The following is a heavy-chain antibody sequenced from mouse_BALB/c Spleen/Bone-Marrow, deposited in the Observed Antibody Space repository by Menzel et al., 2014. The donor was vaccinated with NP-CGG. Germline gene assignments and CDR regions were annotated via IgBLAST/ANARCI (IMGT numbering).Heavy chain of an antibody. CDR2: ISDGGSYT. Sequence: EVHLVESGGGLVKPGGSLKLSCAASGFTFSDYYMYWVRQTPEKRLEWVATISDGGSYTYYPDSVKGRFTISRDNAKNNLYLQMSSLKSEDTAMYYCARDYDYAMDYWGQGTSVTVPS. V-gene: IGHV5-4*02. CDR3: ARDYDYAMDY. D-gene: IGHD2-12*01. CDR1: GFTFSDYY. J-gene: IGHJ4*01.